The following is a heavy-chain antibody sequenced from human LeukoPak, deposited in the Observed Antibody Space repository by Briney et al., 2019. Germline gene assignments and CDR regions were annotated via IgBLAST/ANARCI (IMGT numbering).Heavy chain of an antibody. J-gene: IGHJ4*02. V-gene: IGHV6-1*01. CDR3: TRGGAAAGFDF. CDR2: TYYRSRWYN. D-gene: IGHD6-13*01. Sequence: SQTLSLTCAISGDSVSSNSGVWNWIRQSPSRGLEWLGRTYYRSRWYNDYAVSVKSRISVNPDTSKNQFSPQLNSVTPEDTAVYYCTRGGAAAGFDFWGQGTLVTVSS. CDR1: GDSVSSNSGV.